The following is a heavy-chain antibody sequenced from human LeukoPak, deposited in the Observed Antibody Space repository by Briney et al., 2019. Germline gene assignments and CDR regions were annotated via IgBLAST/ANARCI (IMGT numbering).Heavy chain of an antibody. CDR2: VSGRDTST. J-gene: IGHJ4*02. D-gene: IGHD3-9*01. Sequence: GGSLRLSCAASGFTFSNYTMSWVRQAPGKGLEWVSAVSGRDTSTYYTDSVKGRFTISRDNSKNTLYLQMNSLSAEDTAIYYCAKWGDYDVLTGYYDSDYWGQGTLVTVSS. CDR1: GFTFSNYT. CDR3: AKWGDYDVLTGYYDSDY. V-gene: IGHV3-23*01.